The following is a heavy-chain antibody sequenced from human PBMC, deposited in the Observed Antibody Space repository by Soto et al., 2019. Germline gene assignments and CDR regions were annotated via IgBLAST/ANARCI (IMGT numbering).Heavy chain of an antibody. CDR3: AREEAGNFDY. V-gene: IGHV3-30-3*01. CDR1: GFTFSSYA. Sequence: GSLLLACSASGFTFSSYAMHWVRQAPGKGLEWVAVISYYGSNKYYADSVKGRFTISRDNSKNTLYLQMNSLRAEDTAVYYCAREEAGNFDYWGQGTLVTVPQ. D-gene: IGHD3-10*01. J-gene: IGHJ4*02. CDR2: ISYYGSNK.